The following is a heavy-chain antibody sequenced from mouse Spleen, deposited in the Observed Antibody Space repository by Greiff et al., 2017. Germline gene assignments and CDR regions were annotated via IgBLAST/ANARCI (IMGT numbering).Heavy chain of an antibody. CDR2: IYPSDSYT. CDR1: GYTFTSYW. CDR3: AYGNYDWFAY. V-gene: IGHV1-69*02. D-gene: IGHD2-1*01. Sequence: QVQLQQPGAELVRPGASVKLSCKASGYTFTSYWINWVKQRPGQGLEWIGNIYPSDSYTNYNQKFKDKATLTVDKSSSTAYMQLSSPTSEDSAVYYCAYGNYDWFAYWGQGTLVTVSA. J-gene: IGHJ3*01.